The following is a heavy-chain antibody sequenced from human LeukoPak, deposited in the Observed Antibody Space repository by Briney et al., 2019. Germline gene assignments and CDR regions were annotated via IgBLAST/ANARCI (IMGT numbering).Heavy chain of an antibody. Sequence: SETLSLTCTVSGGSISSYYWSWIRQPPGKGLEWIGYIYYSGSTNYNPSLKSRVTISVDTSKNQFSLKLSSVTAADTAVYYCARGSRDFWSGWDFDYWGQGTLVTVSS. D-gene: IGHD3-3*01. CDR1: GGSISSYY. CDR3: ARGSRDFWSGWDFDY. J-gene: IGHJ4*02. CDR2: IYYSGST. V-gene: IGHV4-59*01.